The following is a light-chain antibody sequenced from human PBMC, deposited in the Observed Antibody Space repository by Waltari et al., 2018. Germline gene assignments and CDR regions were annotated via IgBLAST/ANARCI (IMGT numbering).Light chain of an antibody. J-gene: IGLJ3*02. V-gene: IGLV2-14*03. CDR3: NSYAGSSSWV. CDR1: SSDIGFYNY. CDR2: DVS. Sequence: QSALTQPASVSEPPGQSITISCTGTSSDIGFYNYVSWYQQHPGKAPKLMIYDVSERPSGVSNRVSGSKSGNTASLTISGLQAEDEADYYCNSYAGSSSWVFGGGTKLTVL.